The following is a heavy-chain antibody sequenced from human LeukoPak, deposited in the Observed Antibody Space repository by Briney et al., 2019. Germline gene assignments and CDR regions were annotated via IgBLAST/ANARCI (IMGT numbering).Heavy chain of an antibody. CDR1: RFTFSSYA. D-gene: IGHD5-12*01. CDR3: AKLWLRFTQNY. CDR2: ISGSGSST. Sequence: GRSLRLSCAASRFTFSSYAMSWVRQAPGKGLEWVSAISGSGSSTYYADSVKGRFTISRDNSKNTLYLQMNSLRAEDTAVYYCAKLWLRFTQNYWGQGTLVTVSS. J-gene: IGHJ4*02. V-gene: IGHV3-23*01.